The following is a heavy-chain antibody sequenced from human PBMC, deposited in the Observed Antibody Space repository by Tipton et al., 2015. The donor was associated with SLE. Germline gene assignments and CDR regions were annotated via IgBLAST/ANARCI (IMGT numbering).Heavy chain of an antibody. V-gene: IGHV4-34*01. D-gene: IGHD4-17*01. CDR1: GGSFRGYS. CDR2: TNPSGNT. CDR3: ARAPTVTNILYYGMDV. J-gene: IGHJ6*02. Sequence: TLSLTCADYGGSFRGYSCSWNRQPPGKGLEWIGQTNPSGNTNYNPSLKSRVTISVDTSNNQLSLMLTSVTAADTAVYYCARAPTVTNILYYGMDVWGQGTTVTV.